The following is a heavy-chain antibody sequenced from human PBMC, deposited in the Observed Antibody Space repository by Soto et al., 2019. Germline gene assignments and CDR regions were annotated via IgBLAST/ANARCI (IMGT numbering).Heavy chain of an antibody. V-gene: IGHV3-23*01. CDR1: GFTFSTYA. J-gene: IGHJ3*02. CDR3: ATVDTAMADLGAFDI. Sequence: EVHLLESGGGLVQPGGSLRLSCAASGFTFSTYAMSWVRQAPGKGLEWVSTISGSGGSTYYADSVKGRFTIYRDNSKNTLYLQMNSLRAEDTAVYYCATVDTAMADLGAFDIWGQGTMVTVSS. CDR2: ISGSGGST. D-gene: IGHD5-18*01.